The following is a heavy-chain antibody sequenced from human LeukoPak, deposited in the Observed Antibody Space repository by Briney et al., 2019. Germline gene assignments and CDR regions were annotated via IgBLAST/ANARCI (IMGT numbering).Heavy chain of an antibody. V-gene: IGHV3-21*01. D-gene: IGHD5-24*01. Sequence: GGSLRLSCAASGFTFSSYSMNWVRQAPGKGLEWVSSISSSSYIYYADSVKGRFTISRDNAKNSLYLQMNSLRAEDTAVYYCATDYPGRDGCVDYWGQGTLVTVSS. CDR2: ISSSSYI. CDR3: ATDYPGRDGCVDY. CDR1: GFTFSSYS. J-gene: IGHJ4*02.